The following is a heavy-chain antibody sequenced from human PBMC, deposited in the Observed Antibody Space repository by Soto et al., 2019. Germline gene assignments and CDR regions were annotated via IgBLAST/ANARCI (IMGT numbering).Heavy chain of an antibody. D-gene: IGHD3-22*01. CDR1: GFTLSSYA. CDR2: ISGSGGST. CDR3: AKDSSGYPGGYFDY. J-gene: IGHJ4*02. Sequence: TASGFTLSSYAMSWVRQAPGKGLEWVSAISGSGGSTYYADSVKGRFTISRDNSKNTLYLQMNSLRAEDTAVYYCAKDSSGYPGGYFDYWGQGTLVTVSS. V-gene: IGHV3-23*01.